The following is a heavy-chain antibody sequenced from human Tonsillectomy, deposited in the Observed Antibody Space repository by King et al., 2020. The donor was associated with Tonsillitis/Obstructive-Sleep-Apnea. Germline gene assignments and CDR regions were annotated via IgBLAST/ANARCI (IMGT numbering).Heavy chain of an antibody. D-gene: IGHD4/OR15-4a*01. J-gene: IGHJ6*02. CDR3: ARRVPYYGMDV. Sequence: VQLVQSGGGLVQPGGSLRLSCVTSGFTFISYEMNWVRQAPGKGLEWVSYISRSDNTIHDADSVKGRFTISRDNAKNSVFLQMNSLRVEDTAVYYCARRVPYYGMDVWGQGTTVTVSS. CDR2: ISRSDNTI. CDR1: GFTFISYE. V-gene: IGHV3-48*03.